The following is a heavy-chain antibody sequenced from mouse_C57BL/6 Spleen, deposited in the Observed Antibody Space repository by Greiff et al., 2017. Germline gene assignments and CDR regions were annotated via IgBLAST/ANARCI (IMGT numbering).Heavy chain of an antibody. CDR3: AREDSSGPAWFAY. CDR1: GYTFTDYY. J-gene: IGHJ3*01. D-gene: IGHD3-2*02. CDR2: INPNNGGT. V-gene: IGHV1-26*01. Sequence: EVQLQQSGPELVKPGASVKISCKASGYTFTDYYMNWVKQSHGKSLEWIGDINPNNGGTSYNQKFKGKATLTVDKSSSTANMELRSLTSEESAVYYCAREDSSGPAWFAYWGQGTLVTVSA.